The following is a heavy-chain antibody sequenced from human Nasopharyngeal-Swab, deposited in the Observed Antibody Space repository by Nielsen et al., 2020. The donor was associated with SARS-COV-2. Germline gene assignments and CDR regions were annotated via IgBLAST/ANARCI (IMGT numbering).Heavy chain of an antibody. D-gene: IGHD1-26*01. J-gene: IGHJ4*02. CDR2: IKQDGSEK. Sequence: GESLKISCAASGFTFSSYWMSWVHQAPGKGLEWVANIKQDGSEKYYVDSVKGRFTISRDNAKNSLYLQMNSLRADDTAVYYCARDGGGSYYADYWGQGTLVTVSS. CDR1: GFTFSSYW. V-gene: IGHV3-7*03. CDR3: ARDGGGSYYADY.